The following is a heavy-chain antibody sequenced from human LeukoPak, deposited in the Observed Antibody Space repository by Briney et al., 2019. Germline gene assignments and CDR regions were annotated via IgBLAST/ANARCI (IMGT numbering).Heavy chain of an antibody. Sequence: ASVKVSCKASGYTFTDYYIHWVRQAPGHGLEWMGWVNPHSGGTNFAQGFRGKVTMTRDTSVTTAYLELNSLQSDDTAIYYCARLMVRGVVREDYWGQGTLVTVSS. J-gene: IGHJ4*02. CDR1: GYTFTDYY. D-gene: IGHD3-10*01. V-gene: IGHV1-2*02. CDR3: ARLMVRGVVREDY. CDR2: VNPHSGGT.